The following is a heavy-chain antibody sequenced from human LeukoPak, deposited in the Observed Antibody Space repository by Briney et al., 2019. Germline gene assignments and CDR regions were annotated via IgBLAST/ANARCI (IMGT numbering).Heavy chain of an antibody. CDR3: TIYDFWSGSPIDY. V-gene: IGHV3-49*04. D-gene: IGHD3-3*01. CDR2: IRSKAYGGTT. CDR1: GFAVSDTY. Sequence: GGSLRLSCAASGFAVSDTYMSWVRQAPGKGLEWVGFIRSKAYGGTTEYAASVKGRFTISRDDSKSIAYLQMNSLKTEDTVVYYCTIYDFWSGSPIDYWGQGTLVTVSS. J-gene: IGHJ4*02.